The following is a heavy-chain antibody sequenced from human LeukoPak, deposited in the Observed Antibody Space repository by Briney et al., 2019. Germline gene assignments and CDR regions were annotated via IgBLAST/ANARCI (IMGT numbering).Heavy chain of an antibody. V-gene: IGHV1-18*01. Sequence: ASVKVSCKASGYSFNSYGISWVRQAPGQGLEWMGWVSADNGETNYAAKFQGTVTMTTDNSTSTAYMELRSLSSDDTAVYYCARDYQLLLLWDCFDPWGQGTLVSVSS. CDR1: GYSFNSYG. CDR3: ARDYQLLLLWDCFDP. J-gene: IGHJ5*02. D-gene: IGHD3-22*01. CDR2: VSADNGET.